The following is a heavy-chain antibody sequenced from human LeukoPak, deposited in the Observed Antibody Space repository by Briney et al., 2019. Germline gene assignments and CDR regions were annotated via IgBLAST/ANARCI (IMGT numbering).Heavy chain of an antibody. J-gene: IGHJ4*02. Sequence: GGSPRLSCAASGFTFSGYAMSWVRQAPGKGLEWVSAISGSGGSTYYADSVKGRFTISRDNSKNTLYLQMNSLRAEDTAVYYCAKGPYYYGSSGDPTNWGQGTLVTVSS. CDR1: GFTFSGYA. CDR3: AKGPYYYGSSGDPTN. V-gene: IGHV3-23*01. D-gene: IGHD3-22*01. CDR2: ISGSGGST.